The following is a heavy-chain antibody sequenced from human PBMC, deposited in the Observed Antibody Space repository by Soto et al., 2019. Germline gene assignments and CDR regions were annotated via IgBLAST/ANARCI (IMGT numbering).Heavy chain of an antibody. CDR3: AKYSLMPASMFDS. D-gene: IGHD2-2*01. V-gene: IGHV4-4*02. J-gene: IGHJ4*02. Sequence: QVQLQESGPGLVKPSETLSLTCAVSGDSISSNNWWSWVRLPPGKGLDWIGEIYHTGRTNYNPSLKSRVTISIDKSKNQFSLMLTSVTAADTALYYCAKYSLMPASMFDSWGQGTQVTVSS. CDR2: IYHTGRT. CDR1: GDSISSNNW.